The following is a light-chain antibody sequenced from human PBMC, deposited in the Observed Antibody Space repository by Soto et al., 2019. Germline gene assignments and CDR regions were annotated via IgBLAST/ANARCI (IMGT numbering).Light chain of an antibody. V-gene: IGKV3-20*01. CDR2: GTS. CDR1: QTVGRSY. Sequence: EIVLTQSPGIMYLSPGERATLSCRASQTVGRSYLAWYQQKPGQAPRLLIYGTSSRATGIPDRFSGGGSGTDFTLTISRLDPEDYAVYFWQQYDSIPPWTFGQGTRVEVK. J-gene: IGKJ1*01. CDR3: QQYDSIPPWT.